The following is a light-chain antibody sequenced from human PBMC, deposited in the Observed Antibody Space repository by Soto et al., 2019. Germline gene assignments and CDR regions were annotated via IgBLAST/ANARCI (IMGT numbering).Light chain of an antibody. CDR2: AAS. Sequence: EMVMTQSPVTLSVSPGERATLSCRASQGVSSNLAWYQQKPCQAPRLLIYAASTRATGIPARFSGRGSGTEFTLTISSLQSEDFAVYYCQQYRNWPPWTFGQGTRVEI. J-gene: IGKJ1*01. CDR3: QQYRNWPPWT. V-gene: IGKV3-15*01. CDR1: QGVSSN.